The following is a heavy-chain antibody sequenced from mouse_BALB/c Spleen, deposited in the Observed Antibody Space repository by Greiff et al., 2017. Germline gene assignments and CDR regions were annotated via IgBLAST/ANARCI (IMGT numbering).Heavy chain of an antibody. CDR2: ISYDGSN. J-gene: IGHJ4*01. CDR1: GYSITSGYY. V-gene: IGHV3-6*02. CDR3: ARDDYDKGYAMDY. Sequence: EVQLQESGPGLVKPSQSLSLTCSVTGYSITSGYYWNWIRQFPGNKLEWMGYISYDGSNNYNPSLKNRISITRDTSKNQFFLKLNSVTTEDTATYYCARDDYDKGYAMDYWGQGTSVTVSS. D-gene: IGHD2-4*01.